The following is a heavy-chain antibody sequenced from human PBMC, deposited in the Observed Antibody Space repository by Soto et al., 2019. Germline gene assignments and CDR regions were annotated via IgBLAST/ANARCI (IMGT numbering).Heavy chain of an antibody. V-gene: IGHV4-59*01. D-gene: IGHD3-10*01. CDR3: ARSEGLVGFGELGGYYYYYYGMDV. CDR2: IYYSGST. Sequence: PSETLSLTCTVSGGSISSYYWSWIRQPPGKGPEWIGYIYYSGSTNYNPSLKSRVTISVDTSKNQFSLKLSSVTAADTAVYYCARSEGLVGFGELGGYYYYYYGMDVWGQGTTVT. CDR1: GGSISSYY. J-gene: IGHJ6*02.